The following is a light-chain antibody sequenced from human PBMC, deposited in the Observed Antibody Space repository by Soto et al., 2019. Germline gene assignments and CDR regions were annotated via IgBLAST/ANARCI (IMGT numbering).Light chain of an antibody. CDR2: AAS. V-gene: IGKV1-17*03. CDR1: QDISDC. J-gene: IGKJ1*01. Sequence: DIPMTQSPSAMSASVGDRVTITCRASQDISDCLAWFQQKPAEVPKRLIYAASSLESGVPSRFSGSGSGTEFTLTISSLQPEDFATYYCLQNNRYPWTFGQGTKVEIK. CDR3: LQNNRYPWT.